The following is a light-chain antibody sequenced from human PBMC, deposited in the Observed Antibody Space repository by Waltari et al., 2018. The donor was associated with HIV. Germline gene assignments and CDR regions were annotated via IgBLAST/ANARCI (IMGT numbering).Light chain of an antibody. CDR2: DNT. CDR3: GTWDNRLSVGV. Sequence: QSVLTQPPSMSAAPGQRVTISCSGSASNFGSDFVSWYQHVPGTAPKLLIYDNTKRPSGISARCSGSKSGTSATLAITGLQTGDEAVYYCGTWDNRLSVGVFGGGTRLTVL. CDR1: ASNFGSDF. V-gene: IGLV1-51*01. J-gene: IGLJ3*02.